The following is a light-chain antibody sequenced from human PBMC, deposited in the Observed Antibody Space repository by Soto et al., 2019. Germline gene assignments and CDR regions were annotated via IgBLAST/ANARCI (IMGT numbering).Light chain of an antibody. Sequence: EIVMTQSPATLSVSPGERATLSCRASQSVSSNLAWYQQTPGQAPRLLIYGASTRATGLPARFSGSGSGTEFTLTISSLQSEDFAVYYCQQYNNWPPTWTFGQGTKV. CDR2: GAS. CDR1: QSVSSN. CDR3: QQYNNWPPTWT. J-gene: IGKJ1*01. V-gene: IGKV3-15*01.